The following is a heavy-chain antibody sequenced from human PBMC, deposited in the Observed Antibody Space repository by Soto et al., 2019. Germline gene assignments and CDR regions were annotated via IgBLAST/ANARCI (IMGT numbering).Heavy chain of an antibody. J-gene: IGHJ4*02. CDR1: GFTFSSYA. Sequence: GESLKISCAASGFTFSSYAMSWVRQAPGKGLEWVSAISGSGGSTYYADSVKGRFTISRDNSKNTLYLQMNSLRAEDTAVYYCAKGLAEYSLLFDYWGQGTLVTVSS. D-gene: IGHD2-21*01. V-gene: IGHV3-23*01. CDR3: AKGLAEYSLLFDY. CDR2: ISGSGGST.